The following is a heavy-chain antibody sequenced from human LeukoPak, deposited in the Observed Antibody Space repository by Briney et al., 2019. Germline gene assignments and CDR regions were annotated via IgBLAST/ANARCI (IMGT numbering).Heavy chain of an antibody. CDR3: ARDPSNTSGHNAWFDY. V-gene: IGHV1-18*01. CDR2: ISCYNGDT. CDR1: GYTFNRHG. D-gene: IGHD2-15*01. J-gene: IGHJ5*01. Sequence: ASVKVSCKASGYTFNRHGISWARQAPGQGPEWMGWISCYNGDTHYAQNYQGRLTMTTDTSTSTAYMELRSLRSDDTAVYYCARDPSNTSGHNAWFDYWGQGTLVTVSS.